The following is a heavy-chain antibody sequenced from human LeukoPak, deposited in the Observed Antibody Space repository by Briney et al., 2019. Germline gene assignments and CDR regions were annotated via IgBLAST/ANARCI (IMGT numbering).Heavy chain of an antibody. V-gene: IGHV4-59*01. CDR2: IYYSGST. Sequence: SETLSLTCTVSGGSISSYYWSWIRQPPGKGLEWIGYIYYSGSTNYNPSLKSRVTISVDTSKNQFSLKLSSVTAADTAVYYCARDGIVGESYWGQGTLVTVSS. CDR3: ARDGIVGESY. CDR1: GGSISSYY. D-gene: IGHD1-26*01. J-gene: IGHJ4*02.